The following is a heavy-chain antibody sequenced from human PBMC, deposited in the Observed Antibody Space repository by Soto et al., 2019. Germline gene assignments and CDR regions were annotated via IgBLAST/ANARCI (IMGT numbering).Heavy chain of an antibody. CDR3: ARDLLYYDFWSGYYGGPPDY. Sequence: GGSLRLSCAASGFTFSSYWMSWVRQAPGKGLEWVANIKQDGSEKYYVDSVKGRFTISRDNAKNSLYLQMNSLRAEDTAVYYCARDLLYYDFWSGYYGGPPDYWGQGTLVTVSS. J-gene: IGHJ4*02. V-gene: IGHV3-7*01. D-gene: IGHD3-3*01. CDR2: IKQDGSEK. CDR1: GFTFSSYW.